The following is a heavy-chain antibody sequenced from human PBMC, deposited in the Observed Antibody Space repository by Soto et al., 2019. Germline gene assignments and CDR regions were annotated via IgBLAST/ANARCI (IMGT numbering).Heavy chain of an antibody. V-gene: IGHV4-31*03. CDR1: GGSISSGGYY. CDR2: IYYSGST. CDR3: AREYCTNGVCYYNWFDP. J-gene: IGHJ5*02. Sequence: LSLTCTVSGGSISSGGYYWSWIRQHPGKGLEWIGYIYYSGSTYYNPSLKSRVTISVDTSKNQFSLKLSSVTAADTAVYYCAREYCTNGVCYYNWFDPWGQGTLVTVSS. D-gene: IGHD2-8*01.